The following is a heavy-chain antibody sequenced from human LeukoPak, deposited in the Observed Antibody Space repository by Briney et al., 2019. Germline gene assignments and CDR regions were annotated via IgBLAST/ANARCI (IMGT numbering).Heavy chain of an antibody. V-gene: IGHV3-66*01. CDR2: IYSGGST. CDR1: GFTVSSNY. D-gene: IGHD4-17*01. CDR3: ARESPYGDYWGGGYFDY. J-gene: IGHJ4*02. Sequence: PGGSLRLSCAASGFTVSSNYMSWVRQAPGKGLEWVSVIYSGGSTYYADSVKGRFTISRDNSKNTLYLQMNSLRAEDTAVYYCARESPYGDYWGGGYFDYWGQGTLVTVSS.